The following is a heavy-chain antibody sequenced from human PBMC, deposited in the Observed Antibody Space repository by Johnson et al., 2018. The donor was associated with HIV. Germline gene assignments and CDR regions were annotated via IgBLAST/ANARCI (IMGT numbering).Heavy chain of an antibody. D-gene: IGHD3-9*01. J-gene: IGHJ3*02. CDR3: AKEVGGLVNNAFDI. V-gene: IGHV3-23*04. Sequence: VQLVESGGGVVQPGRSLRLSCAASGFTFDDYGMSWVRQAPGKGLEWVSAISGSGGSTYYADSVKGRFTISRDNSKNILYLQMDSLRPEDTAMYYCAKEVGGLVNNAFDIWCQGPMVPVSS. CDR1: GFTFDDYG. CDR2: ISGSGGST.